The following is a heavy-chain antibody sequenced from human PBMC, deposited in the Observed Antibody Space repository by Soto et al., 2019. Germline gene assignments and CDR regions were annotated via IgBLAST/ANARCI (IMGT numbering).Heavy chain of an antibody. J-gene: IGHJ6*02. D-gene: IGHD3-9*01. CDR2: VIPIFGTT. CDR3: ARDRGDFKTSYNDYSYYGMDV. CDR1: GGTFSNYA. Sequence: QVQLVQSGAEVKKPGSSVKVSCKASGGTFSNYAVSWVRQAPGQGLEWMGEVIPIFGTTPYAQKFQGRVTITADESTNTAYMELSSLRSEDTAVYYCARDRGDFKTSYNDYSYYGMDVWGQGTTVTVSS. V-gene: IGHV1-69*01.